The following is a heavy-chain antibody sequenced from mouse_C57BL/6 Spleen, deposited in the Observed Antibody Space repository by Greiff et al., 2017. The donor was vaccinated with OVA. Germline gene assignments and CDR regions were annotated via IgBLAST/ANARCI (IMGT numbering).Heavy chain of an antibody. Sequence: QVQLQQSGAELAKPGASVKLSCKASGYTFTSYWMHWVKQRPGQGLEWIGYINPSSGYTKYNQKFKDKATLTADKSSSTAYMQLSSLTYEDSAVYDCARSYDYDGGWFAYWGQGTLVTVSA. D-gene: IGHD2-4*01. J-gene: IGHJ3*01. V-gene: IGHV1-7*01. CDR1: GYTFTSYW. CDR2: INPSSGYT. CDR3: ARSYDYDGGWFAY.